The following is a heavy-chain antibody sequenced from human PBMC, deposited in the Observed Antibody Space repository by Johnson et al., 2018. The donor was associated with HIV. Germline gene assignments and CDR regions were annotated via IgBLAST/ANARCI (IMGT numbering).Heavy chain of an antibody. D-gene: IGHD1-7*01. J-gene: IGHJ3*02. Sequence: VQLVESGGGLVQPGGSLRLSCAVSGFTVSSNYMSWVRQAPGKGLEWVSIIYSDGSTYFADSVKGRFPISRDNSKNTLFLQMNSLRVEDTAVYYCARRGNYLADAFDIWGQGTMVTVSS. CDR3: ARRGNYLADAFDI. CDR2: IYSDGST. V-gene: IGHV3-66*01. CDR1: GFTVSSNY.